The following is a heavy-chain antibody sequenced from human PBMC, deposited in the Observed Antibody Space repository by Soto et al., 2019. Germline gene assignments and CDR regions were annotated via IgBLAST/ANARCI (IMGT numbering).Heavy chain of an antibody. Sequence: GGSLRLSCAASGFTFSNAWMSWVRQAPGKGLEWVGRIKSKTDGGTTDYAAPVKGRFTISRDDSKNTLYLQMNSLKTEDTAVYYCTTDFGEYYYYYYYMDVWGKGTTVTVSS. V-gene: IGHV3-15*01. CDR3: TTDFGEYYYYYYYMDV. CDR2: IKSKTDGGTT. J-gene: IGHJ6*03. CDR1: GFTFSNAW. D-gene: IGHD3-16*01.